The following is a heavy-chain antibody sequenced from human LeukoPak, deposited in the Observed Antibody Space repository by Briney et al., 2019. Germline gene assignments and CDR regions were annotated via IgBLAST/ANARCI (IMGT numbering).Heavy chain of an antibody. V-gene: IGHV1-18*01. CDR3: ARIYDSSGHYTRFVYYYYGMDV. CDR2: ISAYNGNT. CDR1: GYTFTSYG. D-gene: IGHD3-22*01. J-gene: IGHJ6*02. Sequence: ASVKVSCKASGYTFTSYGISWVRQAPGQGLEWMGWISAYNGNTNYAQKLQGRVTMTTDTSTSTAYMELRSLRSDDTAVYYCARIYDSSGHYTRFVYYYYGMDVWGQGTTVTVSS.